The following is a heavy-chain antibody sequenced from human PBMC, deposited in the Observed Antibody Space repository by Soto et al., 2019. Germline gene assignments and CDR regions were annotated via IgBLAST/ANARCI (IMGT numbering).Heavy chain of an antibody. V-gene: IGHV3-30-3*01. D-gene: IGHD6-13*01. CDR2: ISYDGSNK. J-gene: IGHJ4*02. CDR1: GFPFSSYA. Sequence: PGGSLRLSCAASGFPFSSYAMHWVRQAPGKGMEWVAVISYDGSNKYYADSVKGRFTISRDNSKNTLYLQMNSLRAEDTAVYYCNGKAAGTSYWGQGTLVTVSS. CDR3: NGKAAGTSY.